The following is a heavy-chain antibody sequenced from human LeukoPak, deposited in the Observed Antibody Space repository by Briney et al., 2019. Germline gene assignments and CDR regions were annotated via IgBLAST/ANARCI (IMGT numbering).Heavy chain of an antibody. Sequence: GGSLRLSCAASGFTFSNAWMSWVRQAPGKGLEWVGRIKSKTDGGTTDYAATVKGRFTISRDDSKNTLYLQMNSLKTEDTAVYYCTTDPMANYYDSSGYYFYFDYWGQGTLVTVSS. CDR1: GFTFSNAW. J-gene: IGHJ4*02. V-gene: IGHV3-15*01. CDR3: TTDPMANYYDSSGYYFYFDY. D-gene: IGHD3-22*01. CDR2: IKSKTDGGTT.